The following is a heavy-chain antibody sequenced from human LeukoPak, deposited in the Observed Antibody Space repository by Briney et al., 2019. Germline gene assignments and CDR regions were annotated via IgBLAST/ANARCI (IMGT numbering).Heavy chain of an antibody. CDR2: IKQDGSEK. CDR1: GFTFSSYW. CDR3: ARDHITMVRGVVHAFDI. V-gene: IGHV3-7*01. Sequence: GGSLRLSCAASGFTFSSYWMIWVRQAPGKGLEWVANIKQDGSEKYYVDSVKGRFTISRDNAKNSLYLQMNSLRAEDTAVYYCARDHITMVRGVVHAFDIWGQGTMVTVSS. J-gene: IGHJ3*02. D-gene: IGHD3-10*01.